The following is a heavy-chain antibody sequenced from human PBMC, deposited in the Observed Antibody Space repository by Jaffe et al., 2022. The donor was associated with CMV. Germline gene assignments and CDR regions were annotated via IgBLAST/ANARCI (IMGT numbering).Heavy chain of an antibody. V-gene: IGHV4-59*01. CDR2: IYYSGST. CDR3: ARWSSSSVLDY. D-gene: IGHD6-6*01. CDR1: GGSISSYY. J-gene: IGHJ4*02. Sequence: QVQLQESGPGLVKPSETLSLTCTVSGGSISSYYWSWIRQPPGKGLEWIGYIYYSGSTNYNPSLKSRVTISVDTSKNQFSLKLSSVTAADTAVYYCARWSSSSVLDYWGQGTLVTVSS.